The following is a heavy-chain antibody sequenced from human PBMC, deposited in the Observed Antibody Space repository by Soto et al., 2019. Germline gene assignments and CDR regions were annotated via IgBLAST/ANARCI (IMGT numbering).Heavy chain of an antibody. Sequence: SVKVSCKTSGGTFSSYAINWVRQAPGQGLEWMGGIVPLFRTTNYAQKFQGRVTITADTSTYTVYMELSELRSGDTAVYYCARGGYSSTWSNLLDRSGLDVWGQGTTVTVSS. J-gene: IGHJ6*02. CDR2: IVPLFRTT. CDR3: ARGGYSSTWSNLLDRSGLDV. CDR1: GGTFSSYA. V-gene: IGHV1-69*06. D-gene: IGHD6-13*01.